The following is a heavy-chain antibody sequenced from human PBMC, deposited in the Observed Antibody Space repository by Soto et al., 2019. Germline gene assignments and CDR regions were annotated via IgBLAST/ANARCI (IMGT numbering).Heavy chain of an antibody. Sequence: QLQLQESGSGLVKPSQILSLTCAVSAGSISSGGYSWSWIRQPPGKGLEWIGYIYHSGSTYYNPSLKSRVTISVDRSKNQFSLRLSSVTAAGTAVYYCAGGIAARPLGYWGQGTLVTVSS. CDR3: AGGIAARPLGY. V-gene: IGHV4-30-2*01. CDR2: IYHSGST. J-gene: IGHJ4*02. CDR1: AGSISSGGYS. D-gene: IGHD2-15*01.